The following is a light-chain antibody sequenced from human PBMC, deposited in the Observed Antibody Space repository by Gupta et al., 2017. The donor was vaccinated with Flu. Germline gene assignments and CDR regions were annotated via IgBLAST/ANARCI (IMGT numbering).Light chain of an antibody. J-gene: IGLJ1*01. CDR1: SSNIGSNT. Sequence: VTISCAGSSSNIGSNTVNCSRQLPGMAPKLLIYGNNKRPSGVPDRFSGSNSGTSASLAINGLQSEDEADYYCAAWDDSRNGHYVFGTGTKVTVL. CDR3: AAWDDSRNGHYV. V-gene: IGLV1-44*01. CDR2: GNN.